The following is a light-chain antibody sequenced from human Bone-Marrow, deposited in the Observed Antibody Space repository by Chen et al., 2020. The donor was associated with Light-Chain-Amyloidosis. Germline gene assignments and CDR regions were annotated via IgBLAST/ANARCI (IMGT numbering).Light chain of an antibody. CDR3: QQHYGTPWT. CDR2: WAS. V-gene: IGKV4-1*01. J-gene: IGKJ1*01. CDR1: QSVFYSSNNKNY. Sequence: DIVTTQSRESLAGSLGEGASINCKSSQSVFYSSNNKNYFACYLQKTGQPPKLLIYWASIRESGVPDRFSGSGSETEFTLTITTLQAEDVAVYYGQQHYGTPWTFGQGTKLEIK.